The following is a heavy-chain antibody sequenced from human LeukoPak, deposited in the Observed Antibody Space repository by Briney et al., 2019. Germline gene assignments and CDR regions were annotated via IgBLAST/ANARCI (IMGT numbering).Heavy chain of an antibody. Sequence: GGSLRLSCAASGFTFSSHWMSWVRQAPGKGLEWVSYISSSGSTIYYADSVKGRFTISRDNAKNSLYLQMNSLRAEDTAVYYCAREGIAAAGLIYYYYYMDVWGKGTTVTVSS. V-gene: IGHV3-48*04. CDR1: GFTFSSHW. CDR3: AREGIAAAGLIYYYYYMDV. CDR2: ISSSGSTI. J-gene: IGHJ6*03. D-gene: IGHD6-13*01.